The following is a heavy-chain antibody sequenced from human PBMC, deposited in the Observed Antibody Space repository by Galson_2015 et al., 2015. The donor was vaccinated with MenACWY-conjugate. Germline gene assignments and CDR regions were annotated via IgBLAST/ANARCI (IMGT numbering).Heavy chain of an antibody. Sequence: SLRLSCAASGFTFTGYEFNWVRQAPGKGLEWLSYISKSGSPIYYADSVKGRFTISRDNMKKSLFLEMNSLRAGDTGVYYCARVGTWRHQYFDYMDVWGKGTTVTVSS. CDR1: GFTFTGYE. CDR3: ARVGTWRHQYFDYMDV. V-gene: IGHV3-48*03. CDR2: ISKSGSPI. J-gene: IGHJ6*03. D-gene: IGHD1/OR15-1a*01.